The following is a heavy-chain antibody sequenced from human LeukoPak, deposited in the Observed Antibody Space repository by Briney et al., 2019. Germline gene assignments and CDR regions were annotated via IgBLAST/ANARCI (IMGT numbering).Heavy chain of an antibody. Sequence: GGSLRLSCAASGFTFSRHAMSWVRQAPGKGLEWVANIKQDGSEKHYVDSVKGRFTISRDNAKNSVYLQMNSLSAEDTAVYYCAGAGDDFWSAYHFDYWGQGTLVTVSS. CDR2: IKQDGSEK. CDR3: AGAGDDFWSAYHFDY. V-gene: IGHV3-7*01. CDR1: GFTFSRHA. J-gene: IGHJ4*02. D-gene: IGHD3-3*01.